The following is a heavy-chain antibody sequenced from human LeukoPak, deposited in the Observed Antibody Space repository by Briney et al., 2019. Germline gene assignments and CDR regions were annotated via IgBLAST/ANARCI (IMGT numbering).Heavy chain of an antibody. CDR3: ARTAYCGGDCYPGFDY. J-gene: IGHJ4*02. V-gene: IGHV5-51*01. CDR1: GYSFTSYW. D-gene: IGHD2-21*02. CDR2: IYPGDSDT. Sequence: GESLKISCQGSGYSFTSYWIGWVRQMPGKGLEWMGIIYPGDSDTRYSPSFQGQVTISADKSISTAYLQWSSLKASDTAVYYCARTAYCGGDCYPGFDYWGQGTLVTVSS.